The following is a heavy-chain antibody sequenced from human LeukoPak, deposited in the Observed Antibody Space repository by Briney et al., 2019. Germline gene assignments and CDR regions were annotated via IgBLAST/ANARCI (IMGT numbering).Heavy chain of an antibody. J-gene: IGHJ3*02. CDR1: GFTFSSYA. Sequence: GGSLRLSCAASGFTFSSYAMSWVCQAPGKGLEWVSAISGSGGSTYYADSVKGRFTISRDNSKNTLYLQMNSLRAEDTAVYYCARDRGIAVAGTPSDAFDIWGQGTMVTVSS. CDR3: ARDRGIAVAGTPSDAFDI. CDR2: ISGSGGST. V-gene: IGHV3-23*01. D-gene: IGHD6-19*01.